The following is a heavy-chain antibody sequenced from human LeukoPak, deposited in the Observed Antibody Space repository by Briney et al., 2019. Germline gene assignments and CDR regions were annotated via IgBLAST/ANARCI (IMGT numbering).Heavy chain of an antibody. CDR3: VASSLGPGDIDY. CDR1: GFTFNDLY. Sequence: RGSLRLSCAASGFTFNDLYLDWVRQAPGKGLGWVGHTRDKAARYSTEYAASMQGRFTVSTDYSKKSLYLQMNSLRSEDTAVYYCVASSLGPGDIDYWGQGTLVTVSS. J-gene: IGHJ4*02. CDR2: TRDKAARYST. D-gene: IGHD4-17*01. V-gene: IGHV3-72*01.